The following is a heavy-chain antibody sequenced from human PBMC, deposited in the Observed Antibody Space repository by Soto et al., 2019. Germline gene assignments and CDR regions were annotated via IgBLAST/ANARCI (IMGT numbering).Heavy chain of an antibody. J-gene: IGHJ4*02. D-gene: IGHD3-22*01. V-gene: IGHV1-2*02. CDR3: ARGGYYYDSSGYYYFDY. CDR1: GYTFTGYY. CDR2: INPNSGGT. Sequence: ASVKVSCKASGYTFTGYYMHWVRQAPGQGLEWMGWINPNSGGTKYAQKFQGRVTMTRDTSISTAYMELSRLRSDDTAVYYCARGGYYYDSSGYYYFDYWGQGTLVTVSS.